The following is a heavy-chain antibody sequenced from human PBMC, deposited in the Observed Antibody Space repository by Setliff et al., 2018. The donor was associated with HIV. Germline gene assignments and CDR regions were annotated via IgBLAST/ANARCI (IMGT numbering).Heavy chain of an antibody. CDR3: ASGRYYDFWSVNLYGASYFDY. CDR1: GGSISSYY. Sequence: PSETLSLTCAVSGGSISSYYWSWIRQPPGKGLEWIGYIYYSGSTNYNPSLKSRVTISIDTSKNQFSLKLDSVTAADTAVYYCASGRYYDFWSVNLYGASYFDYWGQGTLVT. CDR2: IYYSGST. V-gene: IGHV4-59*01. J-gene: IGHJ4*02. D-gene: IGHD3-3*01.